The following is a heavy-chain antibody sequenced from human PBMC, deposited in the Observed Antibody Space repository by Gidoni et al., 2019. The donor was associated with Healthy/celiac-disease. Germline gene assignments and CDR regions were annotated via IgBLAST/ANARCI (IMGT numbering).Heavy chain of an antibody. D-gene: IGHD5-12*01. CDR3: ARGSGYGDFDY. CDR2: IYWNDDK. Sequence: QITLKESGPTLVKPTQTLTLTCTFSGFSLSTSGVGVGWIRQPPGKALEWLALIYWNDDKRYSPSLKSRLTITKDTSKNQVVLTMTNMDPVDTATYYCARGSGYGDFDYWGQGTLVTVSS. J-gene: IGHJ4*02. V-gene: IGHV2-5*01. CDR1: GFSLSTSGVG.